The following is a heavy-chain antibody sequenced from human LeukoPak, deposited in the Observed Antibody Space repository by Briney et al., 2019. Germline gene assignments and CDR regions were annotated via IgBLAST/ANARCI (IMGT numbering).Heavy chain of an antibody. J-gene: IGHJ4*02. CDR2: ISVGSIT. CDR1: GFTFSSYA. D-gene: IGHD6-13*01. CDR3: AKHLAYSRQSPDY. Sequence: PGVSLRLSCAASGFTFSSYAMSWVRQAPGKGLEWVSAISVGSITYYADSVKGRFTISRDNSKNTLYLQMSSLRAEDTAVYYCAKHLAYSRQSPDYWGQGTLVTVSS. V-gene: IGHV3-23*01.